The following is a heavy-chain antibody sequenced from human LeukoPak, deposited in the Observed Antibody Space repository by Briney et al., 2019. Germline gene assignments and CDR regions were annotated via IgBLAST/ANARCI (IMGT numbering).Heavy chain of an antibody. V-gene: IGHV3-7*01. Sequence: PGGSLRLSCAAFGFTFSSYWMTWVRQAPGKGLEWVGNIKQDGSEKYYVDSVKGRFTISRDNAKNSLYLQMSSLRAEDSAVYYCARGTYDFWSGYWGNWFDPWGQGTLVTVSS. CDR3: ARGTYDFWSGYWGNWFDP. J-gene: IGHJ5*02. D-gene: IGHD3-3*01. CDR2: IKQDGSEK. CDR1: GFTFSSYW.